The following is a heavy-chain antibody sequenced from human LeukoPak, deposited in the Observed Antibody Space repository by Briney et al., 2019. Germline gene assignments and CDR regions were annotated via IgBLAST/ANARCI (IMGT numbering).Heavy chain of an antibody. CDR2: IWSDATNQ. D-gene: IGHD4-11*01. CDR1: GFTFSHCG. J-gene: IGHJ4*02. CDR3: VKDAQRGFDYSNSLQH. V-gene: IGHV3-33*06. Sequence: GGSLRLSCEASGFTFSHCGMHWVRQAPGKGLEWVAVIWSDATNQYYSDSVKGRFTISRDNFKRTVSLQMNSLRAEDTAVYYCVKDAQRGFDYSNSLQHWGQGSLFTVSS.